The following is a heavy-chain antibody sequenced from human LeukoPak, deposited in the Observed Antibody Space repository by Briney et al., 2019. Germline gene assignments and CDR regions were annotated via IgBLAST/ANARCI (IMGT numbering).Heavy chain of an antibody. CDR2: IIPILGIA. CDR3: ARGEGYFDY. V-gene: IGHV1-69*04. Sequence: ASVKVSCKASGGTFSIYAISWVRQAPGQGLEWMGRIIPILGIANYAQKFQGRVTIAADKSTSTAYMELSSLRSEDTAVYYCARGEGYFDYWGQGTLVTVSS. J-gene: IGHJ4*02. CDR1: GGTFSIYA.